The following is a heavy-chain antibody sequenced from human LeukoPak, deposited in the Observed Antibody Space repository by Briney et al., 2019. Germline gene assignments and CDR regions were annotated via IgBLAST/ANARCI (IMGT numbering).Heavy chain of an antibody. CDR1: GYTFTSYA. Sequence: EASVKVSCKASGYTFTSYAMHWVRQAPGQRLEWMGWINAGNGNTKYSQEFQGRVTITRDTSASTAYMELSSLRSEDMAVYYCARGASLRDSSGYYYYYYYMDVWGKGTTVTVSS. CDR2: INAGNGNT. D-gene: IGHD3-22*01. J-gene: IGHJ6*03. V-gene: IGHV1-3*03. CDR3: ARGASLRDSSGYYYYYYYMDV.